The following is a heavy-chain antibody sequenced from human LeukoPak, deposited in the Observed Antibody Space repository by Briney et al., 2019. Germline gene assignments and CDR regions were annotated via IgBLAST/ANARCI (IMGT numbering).Heavy chain of an antibody. CDR1: GFTFTSYP. V-gene: IGHV3-23*01. J-gene: IGHJ3*01. CDR2: IHNTAGST. CDR3: AKELDSIGWDDALDV. Sequence: GGSLRLSCAASGFTFTSYPISWDRQAPGRGLERGSNIHNTAGSTYYADSVKDRFTISRDNSMNTVYLQMNSLRVDVTAVDYCAKELDSIGWDDALDVWGQGTMVSVFS. D-gene: IGHD3-22*01.